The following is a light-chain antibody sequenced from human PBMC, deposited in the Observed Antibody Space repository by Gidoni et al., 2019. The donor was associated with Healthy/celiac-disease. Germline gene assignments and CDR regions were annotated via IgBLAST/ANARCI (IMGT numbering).Light chain of an antibody. V-gene: IGKV1-5*03. CDR3: QQYNSYSRT. CDR2: KAS. J-gene: IGKJ3*01. CDR1: QSISSW. Sequence: DIQMTQSPSTLSASVGDRVTITCRASQSISSWLAWYQQKPGKAPKLLIYKASSLDSGFPSRFSGSGSGTELTLTISSLQPDDFATYYCQQYNSYSRTFGPGTKVDIK.